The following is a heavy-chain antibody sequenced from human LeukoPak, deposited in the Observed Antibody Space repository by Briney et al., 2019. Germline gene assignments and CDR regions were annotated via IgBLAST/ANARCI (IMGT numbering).Heavy chain of an antibody. CDR1: GFTFSSYA. CDR2: LWYDGSNK. Sequence: GGSLRLSCAASGFTFSSYAMHWVRQAPGKGLEWVAVLWYDGSNKYYADSVKGRFTISRDDSNNTLYLQMNSLRVEDTAVYYCSRGIDGYDSIVDYWDQGTLVTVSS. V-gene: IGHV3-33*01. CDR3: SRGIDGYDSIVDY. J-gene: IGHJ4*02. D-gene: IGHD5-24*01.